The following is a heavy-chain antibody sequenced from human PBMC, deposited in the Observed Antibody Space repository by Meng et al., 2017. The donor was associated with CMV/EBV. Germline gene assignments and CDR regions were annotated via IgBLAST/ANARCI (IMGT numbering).Heavy chain of an antibody. CDR1: GRTCSSYA. CDR2: LILIFGTA. CDR3: ASVTGIGWWYFDL. V-gene: IGHV1-69*01. Sequence: VWLEKPRSWVKACCNASGRTCSSYAISWVRKAPGQGLEWRGGLILIFGTANYAQKFQGRVTITADESTSTAYMELSSLRSEDTAVYYCASVTGIGWWYFDLWGRGTLVTVSS. D-gene: IGHD1-20*01. J-gene: IGHJ2*01.